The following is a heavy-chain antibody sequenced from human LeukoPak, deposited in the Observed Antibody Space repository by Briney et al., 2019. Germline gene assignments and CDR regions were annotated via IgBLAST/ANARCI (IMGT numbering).Heavy chain of an antibody. D-gene: IGHD3-3*01. CDR1: GFTFSSYW. CDR3: ARDGHGNFWRARRTYYMDV. CDR2: IKKDGSEK. J-gene: IGHJ6*03. Sequence: GALRLSCAASGFTFSSYWMSWVRQAPGKGLEWVANIKKDGSEKYYVDSVKGRFTISRDNAKTSLYLQMNSLRAEDTAVYYCARDGHGNFWRARRTYYMDVWGKGTTVTVSS. V-gene: IGHV3-7*01.